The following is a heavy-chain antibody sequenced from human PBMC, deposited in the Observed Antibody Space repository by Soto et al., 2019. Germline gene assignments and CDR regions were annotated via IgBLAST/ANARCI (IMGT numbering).Heavy chain of an antibody. V-gene: IGHV4-30-2*01. Sequence: SETLSLTCAVSGGSISSGGYSWSRIRQPPGKGLEWIGYIYHSGSTYYNPSLKSRVTISVDRSKNQFSLKLSSVTAADTAVYYCASISGWPGDFDYWGQGTLVTVSS. CDR3: ASISGWPGDFDY. CDR2: IYHSGST. D-gene: IGHD6-19*01. J-gene: IGHJ4*02. CDR1: GGSISSGGYS.